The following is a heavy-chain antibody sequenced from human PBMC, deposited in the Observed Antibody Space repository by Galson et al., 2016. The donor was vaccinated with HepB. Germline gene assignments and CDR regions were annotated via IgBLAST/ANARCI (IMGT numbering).Heavy chain of an antibody. CDR2: IYWDDDK. J-gene: IGHJ5*01. V-gene: IGHV2-5*02. CDR3: AHTNFLWFGESIRGKTPTNWFDS. D-gene: IGHD3-10*01. Sequence: PALVKPTQTLTLTCDFSGFSLSTNAEAVAWFRQPPGKALEWLGLIYWDDDKRYSPSLRSRLTITKDTSKDQVGLRMTNMDSVDTGTYYFAHTNFLWFGESIRGKTPTNWFDSWGQGILISVSS. CDR1: GFSLSTNAEA.